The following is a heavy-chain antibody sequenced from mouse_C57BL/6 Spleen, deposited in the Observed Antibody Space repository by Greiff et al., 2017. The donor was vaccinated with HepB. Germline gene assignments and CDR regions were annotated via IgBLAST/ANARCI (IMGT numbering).Heavy chain of an antibody. CDR3: ARFWDLLGYAMDY. CDR1: GYTFTSYW. CDR2: IHPNSGST. Sequence: VQLQQPGAELVKPGASVKLSCKASGYTFTSYWMHWVKQRPGQGLEWIGMIHPNSGSTNYNEKFKSKATLTVDKSSSTAYMQLSSLTSEDSAVYYCARFWDLLGYAMDYWGQGTSVTVSS. J-gene: IGHJ4*01. V-gene: IGHV1-64*01. D-gene: IGHD2-1*01.